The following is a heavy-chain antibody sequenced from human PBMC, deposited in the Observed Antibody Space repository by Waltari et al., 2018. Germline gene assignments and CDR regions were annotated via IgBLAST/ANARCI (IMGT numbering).Heavy chain of an antibody. CDR2: MSHDRNKE. CDR1: GFSFRCAS. D-gene: IGHD3-10*01. CDR3: ARDPYGEPYYFDY. J-gene: IGHJ4*02. V-gene: IGHV3-30*03. Sequence: QVRLTESGGGVVPPGRSLRLSCAASGFSFRCASFHWLRQAPGKGLEWVSVMSHDRNKEYYAHSVKGRFTISRDNSKNILYLEMSSLTVEDTAVYYCARDPYGEPYYFDYWGQGTLVAVSS.